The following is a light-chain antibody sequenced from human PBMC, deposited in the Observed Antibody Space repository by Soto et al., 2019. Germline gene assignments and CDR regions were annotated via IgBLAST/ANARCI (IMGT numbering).Light chain of an antibody. CDR1: SSDVGGYNF. CDR3: SSYAGSDNYV. V-gene: IGLV2-8*01. J-gene: IGLJ1*01. Sequence: QSALTQPPSASGSPGQSVTISCTGTSSDVGGYNFVSWYQQYPGKAPKLMIYEVSKRPSGVPDRFSGSKSGNTASLTVSGLQAEDGADYYCSSYAGSDNYVFGTGTKVTVL. CDR2: EVS.